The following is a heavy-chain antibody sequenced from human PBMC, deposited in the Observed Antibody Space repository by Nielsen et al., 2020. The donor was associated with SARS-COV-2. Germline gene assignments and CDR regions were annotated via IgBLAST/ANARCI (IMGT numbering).Heavy chain of an antibody. V-gene: IGHV3-20*01. CDR1: GFTFDDYG. Sequence: GESLKISCAASGFTFDDYGMSWVRQAPGKGLEWVSGINWNGGSTGYADSVKGRFTISRDNAKNSLYLQMNSLRAEDTALYHCVTTPDPHYYYGMDVWGQGTTVTVSS. CDR3: VTTPDPHYYYGMDV. CDR2: INWNGGST. D-gene: IGHD1-14*01. J-gene: IGHJ6*02.